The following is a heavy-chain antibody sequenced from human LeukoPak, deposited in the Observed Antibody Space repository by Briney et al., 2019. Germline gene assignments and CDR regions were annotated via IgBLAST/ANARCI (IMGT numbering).Heavy chain of an antibody. CDR3: AKDYVGVASIDY. V-gene: IGHV3-23*01. CDR2: ISAGGGST. CDR1: GFTFSSCA. Sequence: GGSLRLSCAASGFTFSSCAMSWVRQAPGKGLEWVSAISAGGGSTYYADSVKGRFTISRDNSKNTLFLQMNSLRAEDTAVYYCAKDYVGVASIDYWGQGTLVTVSS. D-gene: IGHD1-26*01. J-gene: IGHJ4*02.